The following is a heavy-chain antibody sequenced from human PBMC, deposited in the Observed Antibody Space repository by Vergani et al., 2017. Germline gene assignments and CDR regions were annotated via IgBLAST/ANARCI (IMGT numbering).Heavy chain of an antibody. CDR1: GFIFKNHG. D-gene: IGHD3-10*01. CDR2: IQYDGSDI. CDR3: ANEGSANRIRGWLDH. Sequence: QVQLVESGGGVVQPGTSLRLSCAASGFIFKNHGMQWVRQAPGKGLEWVEFIQYDGSDIFYADFVEGRFTISRDNSKNSLYLQMRSLRFDDTAVYYCANEGSANRIRGWLDHWGQGALVTVSS. V-gene: IGHV3-30*02. J-gene: IGHJ4*02.